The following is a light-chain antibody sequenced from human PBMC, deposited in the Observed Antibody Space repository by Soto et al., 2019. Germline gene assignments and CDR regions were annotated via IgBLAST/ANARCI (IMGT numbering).Light chain of an antibody. J-gene: IGLJ2*01. CDR3: SSYGGNNNLV. Sequence: QSVLTQPPSASGSPGQSVTISCTGTSSDVGGYNYVSWYQQHPGKAPKLMIYEVSKRPSGVPDRFSGSKSGNTAYLTVSGLQAEDEADYYCSSYGGNNNLVFGGGTKVTVL. V-gene: IGLV2-8*01. CDR2: EVS. CDR1: SSDVGGYNY.